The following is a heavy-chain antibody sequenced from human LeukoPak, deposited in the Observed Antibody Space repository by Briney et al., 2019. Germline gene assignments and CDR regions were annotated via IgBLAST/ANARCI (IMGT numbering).Heavy chain of an antibody. V-gene: IGHV3-30*04. CDR2: ITYDGSTK. D-gene: IGHD3-10*01. Sequence: PGGSLRLSCAASGFTFRDYALHWVRQAPGKGLEWVALITYDGSTKKYADSAKGRFTISRDNAKSTLYLQMNSLRADDTALYYCARGGGHFEYWGQGALVTVSS. CDR3: ARGGGHFEY. CDR1: GFTFRDYA. J-gene: IGHJ4*02.